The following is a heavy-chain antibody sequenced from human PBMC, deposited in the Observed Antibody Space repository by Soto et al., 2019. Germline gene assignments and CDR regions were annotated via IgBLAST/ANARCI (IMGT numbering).Heavy chain of an antibody. V-gene: IGHV3-30*18. J-gene: IGHJ6*02. D-gene: IGHD6-6*01. CDR1: GFTFSSYG. Sequence: QVPLVESGGGVVQPGRSLRLSCAASGFTFSSYGMHWVRQAPGKGLEWVAVISYDGSNKYYADSVKGRFTISRDNSKNTLYLQMNSLRAEDTAVYYCGKDRHYYDGMDVWGQGTTVTVSS. CDR3: GKDRHYYDGMDV. CDR2: ISYDGSNK.